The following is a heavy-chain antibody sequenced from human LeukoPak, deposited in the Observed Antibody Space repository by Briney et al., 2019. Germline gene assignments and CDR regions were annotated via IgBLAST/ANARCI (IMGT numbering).Heavy chain of an antibody. D-gene: IGHD3-22*01. CDR2: IYYSGST. J-gene: IGHJ4*02. V-gene: IGHV4-59*01. CDR3: ARVTGYMIEDYFDY. Sequence: SETLSLTCTVSGGSISSYYWSWIRQPPGKGLEWIGYIYYSGSTNYKPSLKSRVTISVETSKNQFSLKLRSVTAADTAVYYCARVTGYMIEDYFDYWGQGTLVTDCS. CDR1: GGSISSYY.